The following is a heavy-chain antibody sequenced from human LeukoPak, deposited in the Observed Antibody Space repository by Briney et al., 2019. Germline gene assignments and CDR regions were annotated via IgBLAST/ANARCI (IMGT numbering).Heavy chain of an antibody. CDR3: ASPAGVGAGN. D-gene: IGHD1-26*01. CDR2: IYHSGST. J-gene: IGHJ4*02. V-gene: IGHV4-38-2*02. Sequence: SETLSLTCTVSGYSISSGYYWGWIRQPPGKGLEWIGGIYHSGSTYYNPSLKSRVTISVDTSKNQFSLKLSSVTAADTAVYYCASPAGVGAGNWGQGTLVTVSS. CDR1: GYSISSGYY.